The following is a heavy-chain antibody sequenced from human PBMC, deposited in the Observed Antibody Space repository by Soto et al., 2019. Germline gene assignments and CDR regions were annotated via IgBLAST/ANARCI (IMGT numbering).Heavy chain of an antibody. CDR3: ARQASETGSGYDSGYYYGMDV. J-gene: IGHJ6*02. CDR1: GCSISSSKYH. V-gene: IGHV4-39*01. D-gene: IGHD5-12*01. CDR2: IYYSGST. Sequence: SETLSLTCTVSGCSISSSKYHWGWIRQPPGKGLEWIGSIYYSGSTYYNPSLKSRVTISVDTSKNQFSLKLSSVTAADAAVYYCARQASETGSGYDSGYYYGMDVWGQGTTVT.